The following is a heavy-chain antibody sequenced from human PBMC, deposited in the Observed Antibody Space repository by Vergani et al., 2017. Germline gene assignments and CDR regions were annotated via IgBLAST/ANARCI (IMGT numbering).Heavy chain of an antibody. D-gene: IGHD2-8*01. J-gene: IGHJ4*02. Sequence: QVQLVQSGAEVKKPGASVKVSCKASGYTFTSYGISWVRQAPGQGLEWMGGIIPIFGTANYAQKFQGRVTITADESTSTAYMELSSLRSEDTAVYYCAIGVYARNFDYWGQGTLVTVSS. CDR1: GYTFTSYG. CDR3: AIGVYARNFDY. CDR2: IIPIFGTA. V-gene: IGHV1-69*13.